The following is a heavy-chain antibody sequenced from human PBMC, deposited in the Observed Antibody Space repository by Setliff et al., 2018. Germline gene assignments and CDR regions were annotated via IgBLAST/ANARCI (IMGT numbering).Heavy chain of an antibody. CDR3: ATGIYDILQRGTDV. V-gene: IGHV4-4*08. CDR2: IQKSGSA. CDR1: GVSISSYY. J-gene: IGHJ6*02. Sequence: SETLSLTCNVSGVSISSYYWSWIRQPPGKGLECIGYIQKSGSANYNPSLMSRVTISRDPSKNTLFLQMYSLRVEDTAVYYCATGIYDILQRGTDVWGQGTTVTVSS. D-gene: IGHD3-9*01.